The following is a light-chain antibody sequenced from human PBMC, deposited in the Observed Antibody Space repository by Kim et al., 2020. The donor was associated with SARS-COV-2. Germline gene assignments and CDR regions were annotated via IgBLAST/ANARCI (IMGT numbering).Light chain of an antibody. CDR1: QSISSY. CDR2: AAS. J-gene: IGKJ1*01. V-gene: IGKV1-39*01. CDR3: QQSRSTPRT. Sequence: DIQMNQSPSSLSASVGDRVTITCRTSQSISSYLNWYQQKPGKAPKSLIYAASNLQSGVPSRFSGSGSGTDFTLTITSLQPEDFATYYCQQSRSTPRTFGQGTKVDIK.